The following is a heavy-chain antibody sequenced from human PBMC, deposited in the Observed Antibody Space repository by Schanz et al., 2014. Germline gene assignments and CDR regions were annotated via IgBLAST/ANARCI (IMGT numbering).Heavy chain of an antibody. CDR3: AKDLISGWSGFDY. D-gene: IGHD6-19*01. Sequence: EVQLVESGGGLVKPGGSLRLSCAASGFTFSSYTMNWVRQAPGKGLEWVSTLSGSGAGTFYADSVKGRFTISRDNSKNTLYLLMNSLRAEDTAVYYCAKDLISGWSGFDYWGQGTLVTVSS. J-gene: IGHJ4*02. CDR1: GFTFSSYT. CDR2: LSGSGAGT. V-gene: IGHV3-23*04.